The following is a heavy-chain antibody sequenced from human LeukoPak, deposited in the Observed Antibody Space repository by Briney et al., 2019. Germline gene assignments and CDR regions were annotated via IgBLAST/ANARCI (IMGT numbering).Heavy chain of an antibody. CDR2: ISAYDGNT. J-gene: IGHJ4*02. CDR1: GYTFASYG. V-gene: IGHV1-18*01. D-gene: IGHD5-18*01. CDR3: ARERGDTAMVYFDY. Sequence: GASVKVSCKASGYTFASYGISWVRQAPGQGLEWMGWISAYDGNTNYAQKLQGRVTMTTDTSTSTAYMELRSLRSDDTAVYYCARERGDTAMVYFDYWGQGTLVTVSS.